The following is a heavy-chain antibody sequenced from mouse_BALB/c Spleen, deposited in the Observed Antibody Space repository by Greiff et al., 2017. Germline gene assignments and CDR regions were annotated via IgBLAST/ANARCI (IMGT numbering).Heavy chain of an antibody. V-gene: IGHV1S29*02. CDR2: IYPYNGGT. CDR1: GYTFTDYN. J-gene: IGHJ3*01. CDR3: ARGGANSFAY. D-gene: IGHD3-1*01. Sequence: EVQLQQSGPELVKPGASVKISCKASGYTFTDYNMHWVKQSPGKSLEWIGYIYPYNGGTGYNQKFKSKATLTVDNSSSTAYMELRSLTSEDSAVYYCARGGANSFAYWGQGTLVTVSA.